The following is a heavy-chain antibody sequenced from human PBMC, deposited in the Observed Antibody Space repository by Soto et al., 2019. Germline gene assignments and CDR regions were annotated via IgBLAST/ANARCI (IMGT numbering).Heavy chain of an antibody. J-gene: IGHJ4*02. Sequence: QVQLVESGGGVVQPGRSLRLSCAASGFTFSSYGMHWVRQAPGRGLEWVAVIWYDGSNKYYADSVKGRFTISRDNSKNTLYLQMNSLRAEDTAVYYCARDIYDSSALDYWGQGTLVTVSS. CDR2: IWYDGSNK. D-gene: IGHD3-22*01. CDR3: ARDIYDSSALDY. V-gene: IGHV3-33*01. CDR1: GFTFSSYG.